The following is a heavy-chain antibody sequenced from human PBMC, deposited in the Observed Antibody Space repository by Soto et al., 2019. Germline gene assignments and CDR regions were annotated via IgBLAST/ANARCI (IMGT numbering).Heavy chain of an antibody. V-gene: IGHV1-2*04. CDR1: GYTFTVYY. J-gene: IGHJ5*02. D-gene: IGHD1-26*01. CDR2: INPNSGGT. CDR3: ASSFTYSTNWFDP. Sequence: ASVKVSCKASGYTFTVYYMHCVGQSPGQGLDWMGWINPNSGGTNYAQKFQGWVTMTRDTSISTAYMELSRLRSDDTAVYYCASSFTYSTNWFDPWGQGTLVTVSS.